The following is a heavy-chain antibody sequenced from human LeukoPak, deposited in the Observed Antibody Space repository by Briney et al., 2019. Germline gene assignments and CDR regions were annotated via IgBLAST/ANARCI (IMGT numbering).Heavy chain of an antibody. V-gene: IGHV3-7*01. CDR2: IKQDGSEK. CDR1: GFTFGSYG. J-gene: IGHJ4*02. D-gene: IGHD6-19*01. CDR3: ARYKEVGAVAEGTRSDF. Sequence: GGSLRLSCAASGFTFGSYGMSWVRQAPGKGLKWVANIKQDGSEKYYVDSVKGRFTISRDNAKNSLYLQMNSLRAEDTAVYYCARYKEVGAVAEGTRSDFWGQGTLVTVSS.